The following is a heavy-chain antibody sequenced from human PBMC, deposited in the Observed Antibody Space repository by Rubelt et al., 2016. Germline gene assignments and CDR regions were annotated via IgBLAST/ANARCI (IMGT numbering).Heavy chain of an antibody. V-gene: IGHV4-38-2*02. J-gene: IGHJ5*02. Sequence: QVQLQESGPGLVQPSETLSLPCTVSGYFISSGYYWGWIRQPPGKGLEWIVSIYHSRTPYYNPSLKSRVTISVDTSKNQFSLKLSSVTAADTAVYYCASADYDFWSGSDRNWFDPWGQGTLVTVSS. CDR1: GYFISSGYY. CDR3: ASADYDFWSGSDRNWFDP. CDR2: IYHSRTP. D-gene: IGHD3-3*01.